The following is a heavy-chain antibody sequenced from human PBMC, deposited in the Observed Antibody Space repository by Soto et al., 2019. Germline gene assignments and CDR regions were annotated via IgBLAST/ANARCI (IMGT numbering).Heavy chain of an antibody. Sequence: QITLKESGPALVKPTQTLTLTCTFSGFSLSTSGVGVGWIRQPPGKALEWLAIIYWDDDKRYSPSLKSRLTITKDTSKNQVVRTMTNMDPVDTAPYYCAHTYYGSGSYSGIVWFDPWGQGTLVTVSS. D-gene: IGHD3-10*01. CDR1: GFSLSTSGVG. CDR3: AHTYYGSGSYSGIVWFDP. J-gene: IGHJ5*02. V-gene: IGHV2-5*02. CDR2: IYWDDDK.